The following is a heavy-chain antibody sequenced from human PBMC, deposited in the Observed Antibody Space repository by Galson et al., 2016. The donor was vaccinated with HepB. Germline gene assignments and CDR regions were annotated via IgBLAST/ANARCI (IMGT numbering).Heavy chain of an antibody. J-gene: IGHJ4*02. V-gene: IGHV1-24*01. CDR3: ATEAPFNKYTSSFGFDY. CDR1: GYTLTELS. D-gene: IGHD6-6*01. CDR2: FDPEDGDT. Sequence: SVKVSCKVSGYTLTELSMHWVRQAPGKGLEWMGGFDPEDGDTIYAQKFQGRVTMTEDTSTDTAYMELSSLRSEDTAVYYCATEAPFNKYTSSFGFDYWGQGTLVSVSS.